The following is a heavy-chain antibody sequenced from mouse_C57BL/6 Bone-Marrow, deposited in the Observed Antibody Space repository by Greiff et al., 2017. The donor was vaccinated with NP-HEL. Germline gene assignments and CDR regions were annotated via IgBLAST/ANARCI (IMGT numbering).Heavy chain of an antibody. J-gene: IGHJ4*01. CDR2: ISDGGSYT. Sequence: EVKLVESGGGLVKPGGSLKLSCAASGFTFSSYAMSWVRQTPEKRLEWVATISDGGSYTYYPDNVKGRFTISRDNAKNNLYLQMSHLKSEDTAMYYCARGLGGDYAMDYWGQGTSVTVSS. CDR3: ARGLGGDYAMDY. V-gene: IGHV5-4*03. D-gene: IGHD4-1*01. CDR1: GFTFSSYA.